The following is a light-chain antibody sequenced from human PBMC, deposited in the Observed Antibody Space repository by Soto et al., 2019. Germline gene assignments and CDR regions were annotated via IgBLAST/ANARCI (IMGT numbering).Light chain of an antibody. J-gene: IGKJ5*01. CDR3: QQRSNWPS. V-gene: IGKV3-11*01. CDR1: QSVSTY. Sequence: EVVMRQSPATLTFSPVEIATLSCRASQSVSTYLAWYQQKPGQAPRLLIQDASNRATGVPARFSGSGSGTDFTLTISDLEPEDFAVYYCQQRSNWPSFGQGTRLENK. CDR2: DAS.